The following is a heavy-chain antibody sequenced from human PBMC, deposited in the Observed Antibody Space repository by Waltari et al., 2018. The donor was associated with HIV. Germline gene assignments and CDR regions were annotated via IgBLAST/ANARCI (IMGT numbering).Heavy chain of an antibody. V-gene: IGHV4-39*06. CDR3: AVYINDYTIYVDS. J-gene: IGHJ4*02. Sequence: LQLPESGPGPVQPSETLSLTSTVSCGTMGSSVYHWGWIRRPPGKGLEFNGNVYYGGSSYYNASLQSRVTISLALSKNQIHLLLRSVADADTAIYYCAVYINDYTIYVDSWGPGTPVSVSS. D-gene: IGHD3-16*01. CDR1: CGTMGSSVYH. CDR2: VYYGGSS.